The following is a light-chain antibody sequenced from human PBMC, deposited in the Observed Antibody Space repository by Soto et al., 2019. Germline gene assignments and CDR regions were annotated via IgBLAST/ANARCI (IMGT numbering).Light chain of an antibody. CDR2: KAS. V-gene: IGKV1-5*03. CDR1: QTINSW. CDR3: QQYKSYSSWT. Sequence: DIQMTQSPSTLSASVGDRVTITCRASQTINSWLAWYQQKPGKAPKLLIYKASYLQSWVPSTFSGSGSGPEFTLTISSLQPDDFATYYCQQYKSYSSWTFGQGTKVEMK. J-gene: IGKJ1*01.